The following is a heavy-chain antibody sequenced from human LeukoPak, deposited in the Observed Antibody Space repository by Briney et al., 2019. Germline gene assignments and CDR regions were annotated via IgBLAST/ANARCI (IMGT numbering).Heavy chain of an antibody. CDR1: GFTFSSYW. CDR3: AGYGSGRYFFVY. D-gene: IGHD3-10*01. Sequence: PGGSLRLSCAASGFTFSSYWMSWVRQAPGKGLEWVANIKQDGSEKYYVDSVKGRFTISRDNAKNSLYLQMSSPRAEDTAVYYCAGYGSGRYFFVYWGQGTLVTVSS. J-gene: IGHJ4*02. CDR2: IKQDGSEK. V-gene: IGHV3-7*01.